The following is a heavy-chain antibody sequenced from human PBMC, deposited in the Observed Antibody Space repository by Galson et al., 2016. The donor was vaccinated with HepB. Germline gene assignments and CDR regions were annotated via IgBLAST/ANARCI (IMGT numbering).Heavy chain of an antibody. CDR1: GGSMSRFY. D-gene: IGHD4-17*01. J-gene: IGHJ2*01. CDR3: ARGVGDSSSIHWYLDI. Sequence: ETLSLTCPVSGGSMSRFYWSWIRQAPGKGQEWIGHTYNRGRTNYNPSLRTPVTMSVDRSKNQFSLYLHSVTDADTDGYYCARGVGDSSSIHWYLDIWGRGTLVTVSS. CDR2: TYNRGRT. V-gene: IGHV4-4*08.